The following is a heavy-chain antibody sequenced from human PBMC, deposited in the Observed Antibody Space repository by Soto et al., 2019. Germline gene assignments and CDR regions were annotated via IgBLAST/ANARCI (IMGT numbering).Heavy chain of an antibody. D-gene: IGHD1-26*01. CDR3: VRYTWDSGSALTPQTTYYLDQ. V-gene: IGHV1-18*01. CDR2: ISAYNGNT. Sequence: ASLKFSCKSSGYTFTSYGISWVRQAPGQGLEWMGWISAYNGNTNYAQKLQGRVTMTTDTSTSTAYMELRSLRSDDKAVYYCVRYTWDSGSALTPQTTYYLDQGG. CDR1: GYTFTSYG. J-gene: IGHJ4*01.